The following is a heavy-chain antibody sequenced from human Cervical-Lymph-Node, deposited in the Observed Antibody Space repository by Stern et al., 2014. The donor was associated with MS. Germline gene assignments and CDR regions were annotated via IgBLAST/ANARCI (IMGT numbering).Heavy chain of an antibody. CDR2: TNPNSGDY. D-gene: IGHD5-18*01. J-gene: IGHJ4*02. Sequence: VHLVESGAEVKKPGASVKVSCKAAGYSFTGNYIHWLRHPPAQGPEWMRRTNPNSGDYKYALKFHGQVSTTRDTSIAQVFIILNRLGIDYTAVYYCARERGRAGPAMADYWGQGTLVTVSS. CDR1: GYSFTGNY. V-gene: IGHV1-2*06. CDR3: ARERGRAGPAMADY.